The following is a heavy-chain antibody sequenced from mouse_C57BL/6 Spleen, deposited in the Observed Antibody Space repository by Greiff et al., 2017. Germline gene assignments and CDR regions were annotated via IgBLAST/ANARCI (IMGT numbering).Heavy chain of an antibody. CDR1: GYTFTDYY. CDR2: IYPGSGNT. V-gene: IGHV1-76*01. Sequence: VQLQQSGAELVRPGASVKLSCKASGYTFTDYYINWVKQRPGQGLEWIARIYPGSGNTYYNEKFKGKATLTAEKSSSTAYMQLSSLTSEDSAVYFCARADYGSDYFDYWGQGTTLTVSS. J-gene: IGHJ2*01. CDR3: ARADYGSDYFDY. D-gene: IGHD1-1*01.